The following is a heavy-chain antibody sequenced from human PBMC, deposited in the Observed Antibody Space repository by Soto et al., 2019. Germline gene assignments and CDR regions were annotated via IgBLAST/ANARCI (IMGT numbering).Heavy chain of an antibody. CDR1: GGTFSSYA. Sequence: SVKGSCKASGGTFSSYAISWVRQAPGQGLEWMGGIIPIFGTANYAQKFQGRVTITADESTSTAYMELSSLRSEDTAVYYCARVSAMAERGDYYGMDVWGQGATVTVSS. CDR2: IIPIFGTA. V-gene: IGHV1-69*13. J-gene: IGHJ6*02. D-gene: IGHD5-18*01. CDR3: ARVSAMAERGDYYGMDV.